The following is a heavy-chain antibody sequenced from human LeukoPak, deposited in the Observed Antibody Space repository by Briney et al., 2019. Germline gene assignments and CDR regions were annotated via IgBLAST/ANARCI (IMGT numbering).Heavy chain of an antibody. CDR1: GGSISSYY. V-gene: IGHV4-59*01. D-gene: IGHD3-22*01. Sequence: SETLSLTCTVSGGSISSYYWSWIRQPPGKRLEWIGYIYYSGSTNYNPSLKSRVTISVDTSKNQFSLKLSSVTAADTAVYYCARGYGPYYYDSSGYAFDIWGQGTMVTVSS. CDR2: IYYSGST. J-gene: IGHJ3*02. CDR3: ARGYGPYYYDSSGYAFDI.